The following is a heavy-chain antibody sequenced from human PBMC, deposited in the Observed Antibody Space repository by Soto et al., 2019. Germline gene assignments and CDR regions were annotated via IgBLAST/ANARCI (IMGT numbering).Heavy chain of an antibody. CDR2: AYFSGGNT. V-gene: IGHV4-39*01. Sequence: PXETLSLTCSVAGYSIRGYHFYWGWIRQAPGKGLEWIGSAYFSGGNTYYSPSLKSRVSISVDTSKNEFSLRLTSLTAADTAVYFCAYGSSSAWIDYSGQGTLATVSS. CDR3: AYGSSSAWIDY. CDR1: GYSIRGYHFY. D-gene: IGHD6-25*01. J-gene: IGHJ4*02.